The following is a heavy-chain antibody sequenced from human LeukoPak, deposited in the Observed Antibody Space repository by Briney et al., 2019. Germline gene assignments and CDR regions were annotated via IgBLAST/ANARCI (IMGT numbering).Heavy chain of an antibody. J-gene: IGHJ4*02. CDR3: ATYTLDSGYPI. Sequence: SETLSLTCTVSGGSISSYYWSWIRRPPGKGLEWIGSIYYIGTTYYNPSLKSRVTISLDTSKNQFSLKLSSVTAADTAVYYCATYTLDSGYPIWGQGTLVTVSS. CDR2: IYYIGTT. CDR1: GGSISSYY. D-gene: IGHD6-25*01. V-gene: IGHV4-59*04.